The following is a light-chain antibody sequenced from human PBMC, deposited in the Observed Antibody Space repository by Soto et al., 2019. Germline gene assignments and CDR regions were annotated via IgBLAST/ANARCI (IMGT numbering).Light chain of an antibody. CDR3: AAWDASLNGWV. CDR2: SND. CDR1: SYNIGSHT. V-gene: IGLV1-44*01. J-gene: IGLJ3*02. Sequence: QSVLTQPPSASGTPGQRVTISCSGSSYNIGSHTVSWFQHLPGTAPKLLIYSNDQRPSGVPDRFSGSKSGTSASLAISGLQSEDEADYYCAAWDASLNGWVFGGGTKLTVL.